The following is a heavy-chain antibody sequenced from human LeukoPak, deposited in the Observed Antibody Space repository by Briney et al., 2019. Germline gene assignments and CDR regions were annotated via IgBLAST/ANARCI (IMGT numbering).Heavy chain of an antibody. Sequence: SVKVSCKASGGTFSSYAISWVRQAPGQGLEWMGGIIPIFGTANYAQKFQGRVTITADESTSTAYMELSSLRSEDTAVYYCASVWEDVDTAMVFDYWGQGTLVTVSS. V-gene: IGHV1-69*13. CDR2: IIPIFGTA. CDR1: GGTFSSYA. CDR3: ASVWEDVDTAMVFDY. J-gene: IGHJ4*02. D-gene: IGHD5-18*01.